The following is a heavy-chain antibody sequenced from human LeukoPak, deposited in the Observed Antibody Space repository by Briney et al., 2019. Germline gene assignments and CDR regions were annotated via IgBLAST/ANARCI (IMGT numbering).Heavy chain of an antibody. CDR3: ARERTGFYAEY. D-gene: IGHD3/OR15-3a*01. Sequence: GGSLRLSCAASGFTFSHYAMYWVRQAPGKGLEWVALISYDGSVQYYADSVKGRFTISRDSPKNTLYLQMSSPRPEDTAVYYCARERTGFYAEYWGQGTLVTVSS. CDR2: ISYDGSVQ. J-gene: IGHJ4*02. CDR1: GFTFSHYA. V-gene: IGHV3-30*04.